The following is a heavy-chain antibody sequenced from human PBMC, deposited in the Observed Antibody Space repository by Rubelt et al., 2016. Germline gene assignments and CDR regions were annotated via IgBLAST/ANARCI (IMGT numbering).Heavy chain of an antibody. Sequence: QVQLVQSGAEVKKPGSSVKVSCKASGGTFSSYAISWVRQAPGQGLEWMCGILPIFGTANYAQKFQGRVTITADESTSTAYMELSSLRSEDTAVYYCATGGDFGVVIPNWFDPWGQGTLVTVSS. J-gene: IGHJ5*02. CDR3: ATGGDFGVVIPNWFDP. V-gene: IGHV1-69*01. CDR1: GGTFSSYA. D-gene: IGHD3-3*01. CDR2: ILPIFGTA.